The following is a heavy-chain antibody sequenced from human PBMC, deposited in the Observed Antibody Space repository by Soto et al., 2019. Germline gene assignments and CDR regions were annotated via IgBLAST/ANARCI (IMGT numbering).Heavy chain of an antibody. V-gene: IGHV2-5*01. J-gene: IGHJ4*02. CDR2: IYWNDDK. Sequence: QISLKESGPTLVKPTQTLTLTCTFSGFSLSTSRVGVGWIRQPPGKALEWLALIYWNDDKRYRPSLRSRLTITKDTSKNQVVLTMTNLDPVDTATYYXXHGLYSSSSAVAFAYWGQGTLVTVSS. CDR1: GFSLSTSRVG. D-gene: IGHD6-6*01. CDR3: XHGLYSSSSAVAFAY.